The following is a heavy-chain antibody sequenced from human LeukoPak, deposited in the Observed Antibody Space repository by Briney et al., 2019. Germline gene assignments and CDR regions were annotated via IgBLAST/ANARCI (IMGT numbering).Heavy chain of an antibody. CDR3: TRGPYSGSYFAPYYFDY. CDR2: VSAYNGNT. D-gene: IGHD1-26*01. J-gene: IGHJ4*02. CDR1: GYTFTSDS. Sequence: ASVKVSCRASGYTFTSDSITWVRQAPGQGLEWMGWVSAYNGNTNYAQNLQGRVTMTTDTSTNTAYMELRSLRSDDTAVYYCTRGPYSGSYFAPYYFDYWGQGTLVTVSS. V-gene: IGHV1-18*01.